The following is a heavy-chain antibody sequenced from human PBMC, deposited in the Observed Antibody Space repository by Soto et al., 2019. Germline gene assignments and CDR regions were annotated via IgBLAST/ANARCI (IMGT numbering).Heavy chain of an antibody. D-gene: IGHD3-3*01. Sequence: EVQLVESGGGLVKPGGSLRLSCAASGFTFSNAWMSWVRQAPGKGLEWVGRIKSKTDGGTTDYAAPVKGRFTISRDDSKNTLSLQMNSLKTEDTAVYYCTAYAFWSGYWFDYWGQGTLVTVSS. J-gene: IGHJ4*02. CDR3: TAYAFWSGYWFDY. CDR1: GFTFSNAW. CDR2: IKSKTDGGTT. V-gene: IGHV3-15*01.